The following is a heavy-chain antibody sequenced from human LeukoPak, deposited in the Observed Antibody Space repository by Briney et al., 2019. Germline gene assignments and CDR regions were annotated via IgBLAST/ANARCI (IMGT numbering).Heavy chain of an antibody. CDR2: IYYSGST. D-gene: IGHD2-15*01. Sequence: PSETLSLTCTVSGGSISSGGYYWSWIRQHPGKGLEWIGYIYYSGSTYYNPSLKSRVTISVDKSKNQFSLKLSSVTAADTAVYYCARDGQGIYSFDYWGQGTLVTVSS. V-gene: IGHV4-31*03. CDR1: GGSISSGGYY. CDR3: ARDGQGIYSFDY. J-gene: IGHJ4*02.